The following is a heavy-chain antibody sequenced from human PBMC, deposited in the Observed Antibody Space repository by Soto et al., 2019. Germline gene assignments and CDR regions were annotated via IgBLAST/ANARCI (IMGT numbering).Heavy chain of an antibody. CDR1: GFTFSASW. CDR3: ATAGTGAFTY. V-gene: IGHV3-74*03. CDR2: ISSDGSST. Sequence: EVQLVESGGGLVQPGGSLRLSCAASGFTFSASWMHWVRQAPGKGLVWVSRISSDGSSTTYADSVKGRFTISRDNAKTMLYLQMNSLRAEDTAVYYCATAGTGAFTYWGQGTLATVSS. D-gene: IGHD1-1*01. J-gene: IGHJ4*02.